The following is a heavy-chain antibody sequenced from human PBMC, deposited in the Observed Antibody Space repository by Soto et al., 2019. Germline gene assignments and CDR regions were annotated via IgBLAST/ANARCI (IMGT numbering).Heavy chain of an antibody. D-gene: IGHD2-2*01. J-gene: IGHJ5*02. CDR3: ARVIGKDIVVVPAAKGGFDP. Sequence: ASVKVSCKASGGTFSSYAISWVRQAPGQGLEWMGGIIPIFGTANYAQKFQGRVTITADESTSTAYMELSSLRSEDTAVYYCARVIGKDIVVVPAAKGGFDPWGQGTLVTVSS. CDR1: GGTFSSYA. V-gene: IGHV1-69*13. CDR2: IIPIFGTA.